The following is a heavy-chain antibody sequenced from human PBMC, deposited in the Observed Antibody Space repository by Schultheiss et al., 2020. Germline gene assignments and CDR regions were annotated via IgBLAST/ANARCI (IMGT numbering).Heavy chain of an antibody. D-gene: IGHD3-22*01. CDR1: GFTFSSYG. V-gene: IGHV3-30*03. Sequence: GGSLRLSCAASGFTFSSYGMHWVRQAPGKGLEWVAVISYDGSNKYYADSVKGRFTISRDNSKNTLYLQMNSLRAEDTAVYYCARDRNYYDSSGRHYYYYGMDVWGQGTTVTVSS. J-gene: IGHJ6*02. CDR2: ISYDGSNK. CDR3: ARDRNYYDSSGRHYYYYGMDV.